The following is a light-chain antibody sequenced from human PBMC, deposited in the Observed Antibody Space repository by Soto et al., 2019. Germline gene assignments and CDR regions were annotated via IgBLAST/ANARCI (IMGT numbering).Light chain of an antibody. CDR3: QQYNSYPLT. CDR2: DVA. V-gene: IGKV1-5*01. CDR1: QSIDRW. J-gene: IGKJ4*01. Sequence: DIQMTQSPSTLSASVGDRVTITCRASQSIDRWLAWYQQRPGRAPKLLIYDVANLETGVPSRFSGSGSETEFTLTISSLQPDEFAIYYCQQYNSYPLTCGGGTKVEIK.